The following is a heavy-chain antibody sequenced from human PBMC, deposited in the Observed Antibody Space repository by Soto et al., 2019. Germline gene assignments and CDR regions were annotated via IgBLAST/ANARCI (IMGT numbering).Heavy chain of an antibody. Sequence: QVQLVQSGAEVKQPGSSVKVSCKASGGTFSSYAISWVRQAPGQGLEWMGGIIPIFGTANYAQKFQGRVTSTADESTSTAYMELSSLRSEDTAVYYCAREGGSGSYRYYGMDVWGQGTTVTVSS. D-gene: IGHD3-10*01. CDR3: AREGGSGSYRYYGMDV. J-gene: IGHJ6*02. CDR2: IIPIFGTA. CDR1: GGTFSSYA. V-gene: IGHV1-69*12.